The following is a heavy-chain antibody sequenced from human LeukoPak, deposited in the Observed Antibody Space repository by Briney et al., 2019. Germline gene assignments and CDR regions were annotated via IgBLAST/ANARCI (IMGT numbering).Heavy chain of an antibody. V-gene: IGHV3-15*01. J-gene: IGHJ4*02. CDR3: TTYCSSTSCYSWPYYFDY. CDR1: GFTFSNAW. D-gene: IGHD2-2*02. Sequence: PGGSLRLSCAASGFTFSNAWMSWVRQAPGKGLEWVGRIKSKTDGGTTDYAAPVNGRFTISRDDSKNTLYLQMNSLKTEDTAVYYCTTYCSSTSCYSWPYYFDYWGQGTLVTVSS. CDR2: IKSKTDGGTT.